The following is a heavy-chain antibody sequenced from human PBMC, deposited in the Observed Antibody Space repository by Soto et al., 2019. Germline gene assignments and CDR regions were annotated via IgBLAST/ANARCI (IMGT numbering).Heavy chain of an antibody. V-gene: IGHV1-46*03. Sequence: QVQLVQSGAEVKKPGASVKVSCKASGNTFSNYYIHWVRQAPGQGLEWMGTINPSGGHTTYAQKFLGRVTMTRDTSTSTLYMEQTSLRSEDTAVYYCARGGHVVVVTAAFDYWGQGTLVTVSS. CDR2: INPSGGHT. CDR3: ARGGHVVVVTAAFDY. D-gene: IGHD2-21*02. J-gene: IGHJ4*02. CDR1: GNTFSNYY.